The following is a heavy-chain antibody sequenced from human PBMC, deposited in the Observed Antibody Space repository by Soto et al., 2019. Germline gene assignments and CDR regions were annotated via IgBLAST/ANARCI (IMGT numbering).Heavy chain of an antibody. J-gene: IGHJ4*02. CDR2: ISYDGSNK. Sequence: GGSLRLSCAASGFTFCSYGMHWVRQAPGKGLEWVAVISYDGSNKYYADSVKGRFTISRDNSKNTLYLQMNSLRAEDTAVYYCAKVLGRGYSYGPIDYWGQGTLVTVSS. CDR1: GFTFCSYG. CDR3: AKVLGRGYSYGPIDY. V-gene: IGHV3-30*18. D-gene: IGHD5-18*01.